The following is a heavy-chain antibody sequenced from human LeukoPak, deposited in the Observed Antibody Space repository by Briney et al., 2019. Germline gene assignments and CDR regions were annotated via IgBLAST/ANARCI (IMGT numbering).Heavy chain of an antibody. CDR3: ARDSASRGYGTSIDY. Sequence: PGGSLRLSCAASGFTFSSYSMNWVRQAPGKGLEWVSYISSSGSTIYYADSVKGRFTISRDNAKNSLYLQMNSLRAEDTAVYYCARDSASRGYGTSIDYWGQGTLVTVSS. CDR1: GFTFSSYS. J-gene: IGHJ4*02. D-gene: IGHD5-18*01. CDR2: ISSSGSTI. V-gene: IGHV3-48*04.